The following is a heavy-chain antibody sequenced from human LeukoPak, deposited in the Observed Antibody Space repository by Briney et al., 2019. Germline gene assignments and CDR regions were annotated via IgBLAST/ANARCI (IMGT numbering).Heavy chain of an antibody. Sequence: KTGGSLRLSCAASGFTFDDYAMHWVRQAPGKGLEWVSGISWNSGSIGYADSVKGRFTISRDNAKNSLYLQMNSLRAEDTALYYCAKDGYSSGWGAFDIWGQGTMVTVPS. CDR2: ISWNSGSI. J-gene: IGHJ3*02. CDR3: AKDGYSSGWGAFDI. D-gene: IGHD6-19*01. V-gene: IGHV3-9*01. CDR1: GFTFDDYA.